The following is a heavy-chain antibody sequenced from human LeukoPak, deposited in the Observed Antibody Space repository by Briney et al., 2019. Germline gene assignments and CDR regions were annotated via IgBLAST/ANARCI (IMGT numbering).Heavy chain of an antibody. J-gene: IGHJ4*02. CDR2: IKPNRGGT. D-gene: IGHD5/OR15-5a*01. Sequence: ASVKVSCKASENTFTSYYIHWVRQAPGQGLEWMGWIKPNRGGTNYAQKLQGRVTVTWDTSISTVYLELTGLRSDDTAVYYCAILRGYSVSRSSFDSWGQGTLVTVSS. V-gene: IGHV1-2*02. CDR1: ENTFTSYY. CDR3: AILRGYSVSRSSFDS.